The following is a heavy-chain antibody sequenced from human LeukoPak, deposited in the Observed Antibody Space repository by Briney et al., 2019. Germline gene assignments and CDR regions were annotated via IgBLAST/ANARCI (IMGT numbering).Heavy chain of an antibody. CDR3: AKSSYYA. V-gene: IGHV3-30*18. D-gene: IGHD1-26*01. CDR1: GFTFSSYG. J-gene: IGHJ5*02. Sequence: AGGSLRLSCAASGFTFSSYGMHWVRQAPGKGLEWVAVISYDGSNKYYADSVKGRFTISRDNSKNTLYLQMNSLRAEDTAVYYCAKSSYYAWGQGTLVSVSS. CDR2: ISYDGSNK.